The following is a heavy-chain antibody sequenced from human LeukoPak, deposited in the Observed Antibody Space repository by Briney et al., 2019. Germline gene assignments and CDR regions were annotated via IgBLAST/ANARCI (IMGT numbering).Heavy chain of an antibody. CDR2: INWNSGSI. D-gene: IGHD3-10*01. V-gene: IGHV3-9*01. CDR3: AKARFGDISDAFDI. Sequence: PGGSLRLSCAASGFTFSTYWLSWVRQAPGKGLEWVSGINWNSGSIGYADSVKGRFTISRDNAKNSLYLQMNSLRVEDTALYYCAKARFGDISDAFDIWGQGTMVTVSS. CDR1: GFTFSTYW. J-gene: IGHJ3*02.